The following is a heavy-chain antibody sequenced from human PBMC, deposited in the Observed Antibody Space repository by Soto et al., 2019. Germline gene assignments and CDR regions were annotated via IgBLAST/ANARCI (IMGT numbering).Heavy chain of an antibody. J-gene: IGHJ5*02. D-gene: IGHD3-22*01. V-gene: IGHV3-15*07. CDR1: GSTFSNAW. Sequence: PGGSLRLSCAASGSTFSNAWMNWVRQAPGKGLEWVGRIKSKTDGGTTDYAAPVKGRFTISRDDSKNTLYLQMNSLKTEDTAVYYCTTDRWGENYYDSSGYTLSGSWGQGTLVTVSS. CDR2: IKSKTDGGTT. CDR3: TTDRWGENYYDSSGYTLSGS.